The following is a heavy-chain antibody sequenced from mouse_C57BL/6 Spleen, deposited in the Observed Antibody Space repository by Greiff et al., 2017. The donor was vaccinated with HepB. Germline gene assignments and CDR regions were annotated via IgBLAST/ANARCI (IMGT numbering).Heavy chain of an antibody. CDR2: IYPSDSET. J-gene: IGHJ2*01. Sequence: QVQLQQPGAELVRPGSSVKLSCKASGYTFTSYWMDWVKQRPGQGLEWIGNIYPSDSETHYNQKFKDKATLTVDKSSSTAYMQLSSLTSEDSAVYYCARDSSGYVDFDYWGQGTTLTVSS. CDR3: ARDSSGYVDFDY. D-gene: IGHD3-2*02. V-gene: IGHV1-61*01. CDR1: GYTFTSYW.